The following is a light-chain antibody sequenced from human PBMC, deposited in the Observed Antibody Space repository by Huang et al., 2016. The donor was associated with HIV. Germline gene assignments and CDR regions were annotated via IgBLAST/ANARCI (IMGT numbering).Light chain of an antibody. V-gene: IGKV1-33*01. CDR3: QQYDNLHT. CDR2: DAS. J-gene: IGKJ2*01. Sequence: DIQMTQSPSSLSASVGDRVTITCQACQDISNYLNWYQQKPGKAPKLLIYDASNLETGVPSSFSGSRSGTHFTFTINNLQPEDIATYYCQQYDNLHTFGQGTKLEIK. CDR1: QDISNY.